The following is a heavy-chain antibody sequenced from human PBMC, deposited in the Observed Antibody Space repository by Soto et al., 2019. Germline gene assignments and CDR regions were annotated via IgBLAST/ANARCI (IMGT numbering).Heavy chain of an antibody. CDR3: ARDRIMMTCGGVTYYYGMDV. CDR1: GGSISSGGYS. D-gene: IGHD3-16*01. CDR2: ILHSGKT. V-gene: IGHV4-30-2*01. Sequence: QLQLQESGSGLVKPSQTLSLTCAVSGGSISSGGYSWSWIRQPPGKGLEWIGNILHSGKTNYNPSLKSRITMSEDRSKNHFSLNRSSVTAADTAVYYCARDRIMMTCGGVTYYYGMDVWGQGTAVSVSS. J-gene: IGHJ6*02.